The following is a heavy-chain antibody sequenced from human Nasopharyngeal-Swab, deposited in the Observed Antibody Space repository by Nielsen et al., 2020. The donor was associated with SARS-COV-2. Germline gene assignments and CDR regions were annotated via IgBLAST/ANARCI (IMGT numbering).Heavy chain of an antibody. Sequence: VRQAPGKGLEWVAVISYDGINKYNADSVEGRFTISRDNSKDTLYLQMNSLRPEDTAVYTCAKEGPGMFGVVGLDVWGQGTTVTVSS. CDR3: AKEGPGMFGVVGLDV. CDR2: ISYDGINK. D-gene: IGHD3-3*01. J-gene: IGHJ6*02. V-gene: IGHV3-30*18.